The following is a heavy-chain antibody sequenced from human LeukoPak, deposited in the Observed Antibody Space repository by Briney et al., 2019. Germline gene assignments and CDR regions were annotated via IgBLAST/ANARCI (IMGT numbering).Heavy chain of an antibody. CDR2: IYTSGST. Sequence: PSETLSLTCTVSGGSISSGSYYWSWIRQPAGKGLEWIGRIYTSGSTNYNPSLKSRVTISVDTSKNQFSLKLSSVTAADTAVYYCARDGYYYGSSGYYYPEDWGQGTLVTVPS. CDR3: ARDGYYYGSSGYYYPED. J-gene: IGHJ4*02. CDR1: GGSISSGSYY. D-gene: IGHD3-22*01. V-gene: IGHV4-61*02.